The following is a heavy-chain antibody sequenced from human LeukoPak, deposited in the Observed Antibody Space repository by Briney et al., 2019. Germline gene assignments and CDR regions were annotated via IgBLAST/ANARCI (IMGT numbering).Heavy chain of an antibody. CDR1: GGSFSGYY. Sequence: SETLSLTCAVYGGSFSGYYWSWIRQPPGKGLEWIGEINHSGSTNYNPSLKIRVTISVDTSKNQFSLKLSSVTAADTAVYYCARGAIVVVPAATHYYYYGMDVWGQGTTVTVSS. CDR2: INHSGST. J-gene: IGHJ6*02. D-gene: IGHD2-2*01. V-gene: IGHV4-34*01. CDR3: ARGAIVVVPAATHYYYYGMDV.